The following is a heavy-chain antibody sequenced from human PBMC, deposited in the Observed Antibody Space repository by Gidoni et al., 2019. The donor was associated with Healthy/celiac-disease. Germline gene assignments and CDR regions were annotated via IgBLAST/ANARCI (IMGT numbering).Heavy chain of an antibody. Sequence: EVQLVESGGGLVQPGGSLSLSCAASGFTFRSYSMNWVRQAPGKGLEWVSYISSSSSTIYYADSVKGRFTISRDNAKNSLYLQMNSLRDEDTAVYYCARDWRGSGSYQSLLYYYGMDVWGQGTTVTVSS. CDR1: GFTFRSYS. V-gene: IGHV3-48*02. D-gene: IGHD3-10*01. CDR3: ARDWRGSGSYQSLLYYYGMDV. J-gene: IGHJ6*02. CDR2: ISSSSSTI.